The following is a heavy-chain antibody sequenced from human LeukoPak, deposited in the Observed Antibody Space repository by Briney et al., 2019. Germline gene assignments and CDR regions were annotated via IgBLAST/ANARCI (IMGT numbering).Heavy chain of an antibody. CDR2: INHSGST. D-gene: IGHD5-12*01. J-gene: IGHJ4*02. CDR1: GGSFSGCY. Sequence: SETLSLTCAVYGGSFSGCYWSWIRQPPGKGLEWIGEINHSGSTNYNPSLKSRVTMSVDTSKNQFSLKLSSVTAADTAVYYCARDSGEWLRLGFDYWGQGALVTVSS. V-gene: IGHV4-34*01. CDR3: ARDSGEWLRLGFDY.